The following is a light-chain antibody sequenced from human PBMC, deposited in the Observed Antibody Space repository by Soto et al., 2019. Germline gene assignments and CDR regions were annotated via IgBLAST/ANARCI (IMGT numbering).Light chain of an antibody. CDR3: QQSFGTPLT. V-gene: IGKV1-39*01. CDR2: TAS. J-gene: IGKJ4*01. CDR1: QTIKTY. Sequence: DIPMTQSPSSLSASVGDRVTITCRASQTIKTYLNWYQQKPEKAPNLLIYTASSLQVGPPSRFSGSGSGTDFALTISSLQPEDSETDYCQQSFGTPLTFGGGTKVEIK.